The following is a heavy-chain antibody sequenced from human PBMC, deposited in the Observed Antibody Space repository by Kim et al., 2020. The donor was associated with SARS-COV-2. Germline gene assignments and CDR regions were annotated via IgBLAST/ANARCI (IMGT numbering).Heavy chain of an antibody. CDR3: AGSLGWFDP. J-gene: IGHJ5*02. CDR2: IYYSGST. V-gene: IGHV4-39*01. CDR1: GGSISSSSYY. D-gene: IGHD3-16*01. Sequence: SETLSLTCTVSGGSISSSSYYWGWIRQPPGKGLEWIGSIYYSGSTYYNPSLKTRVTISVDTSKNQFSLKLSSVTAADTAVYYCAGSLGWFDPWGQGTLVTVSS.